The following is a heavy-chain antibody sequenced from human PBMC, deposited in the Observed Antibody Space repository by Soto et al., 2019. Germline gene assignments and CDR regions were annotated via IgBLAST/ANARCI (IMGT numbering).Heavy chain of an antibody. V-gene: IGHV1-8*01. CDR1: GYTFTNFD. Sequence: ASVKVSCKTSGYTFTNFDVNWVRQAGGQGLEWMGWMSPNSENKGYAQKFQGRVSMTRDTSITTAYMELSSLRYEDTAVYYCVRGFGNSWNTGGYNWFDFWGQGTLVTVSS. CDR3: VRGFGNSWNTGGYNWFDF. D-gene: IGHD1-1*01. J-gene: IGHJ5*01. CDR2: MSPNSENK.